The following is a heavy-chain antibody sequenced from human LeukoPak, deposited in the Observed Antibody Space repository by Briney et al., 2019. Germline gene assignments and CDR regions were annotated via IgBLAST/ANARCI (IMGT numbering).Heavy chain of an antibody. CDR3: ARDSQQYYYDSPFDP. J-gene: IGHJ5*02. D-gene: IGHD3-22*01. Sequence: PSETLSLTCTVSGGSISSSSYYWGWIRQPPGKGLEWIGSIYYSGSTYYNPSLKSRATISVDTSKNQFSLKLSSVTAADTAVYYCARDSQQYYYDSPFDPWGQGTLVTVSS. V-gene: IGHV4-39*07. CDR1: GGSISSSSYY. CDR2: IYYSGST.